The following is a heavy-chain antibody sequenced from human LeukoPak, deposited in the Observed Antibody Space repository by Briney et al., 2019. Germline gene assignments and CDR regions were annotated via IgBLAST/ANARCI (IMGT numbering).Heavy chain of an antibody. CDR2: INHSGST. CDR1: GGSFSGYY. V-gene: IGHV4-34*01. J-gene: IGHJ6*02. D-gene: IGHD2-15*01. Sequence: SETLSLTCAVYGGSFSGYYWSWIRQPPGKGLEWIGEINHSGSTNYNPSLKSRVTISVDTSKNQFSLKLSSVTAADTAVYYCARGGRYCSGGSCYSIGYYYYYDMDVWGQGTTVTVSS. CDR3: ARGGRYCSGGSCYSIGYYYYYDMDV.